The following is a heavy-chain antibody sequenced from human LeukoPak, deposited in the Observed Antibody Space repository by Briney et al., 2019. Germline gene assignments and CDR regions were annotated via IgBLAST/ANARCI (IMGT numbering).Heavy chain of an antibody. J-gene: IGHJ4*02. CDR2: INPNSGGT. V-gene: IGHV1-2*02. CDR1: GYTFIGNF. Sequence: ASVKVSCKAAGYTFIGNFIHWVRQAPGQGLEWMGWINPNSGGTQYAERFQGRVTMTRDTSINTAYMELSGLTSGDTVVYYCVRVYSGYENFDYWGQGTLVTVSS. CDR3: VRVYSGYENFDY. D-gene: IGHD5-12*01.